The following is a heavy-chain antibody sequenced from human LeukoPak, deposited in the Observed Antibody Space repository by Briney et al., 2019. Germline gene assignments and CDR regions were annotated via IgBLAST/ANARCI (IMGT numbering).Heavy chain of an antibody. D-gene: IGHD2/OR15-2a*01. CDR1: GYTFTSFD. CDR3: ARAQRRSYYFWDDHYYYYMDV. CDR2: MNPNSGNT. V-gene: IGHV1-8*03. Sequence: ASVKVSCKASGYTFTSFDINWVRQATGQGLGWMGWMNPNSGNTGYAQKFQGRVTITRDTSLSTAYMELSSLRSEDTAVYYCARAQRRSYYFWDDHYYYYMDVWGKGTTVTVSS. J-gene: IGHJ6*03.